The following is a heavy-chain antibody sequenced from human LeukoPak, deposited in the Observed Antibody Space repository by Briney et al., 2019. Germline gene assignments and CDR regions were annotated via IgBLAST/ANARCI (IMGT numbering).Heavy chain of an antibody. V-gene: IGHV4/OR15-8*02. J-gene: IGHJ5*02. Sequence: SETLSLTCAVSGGSISSSNWWIWLRQPPGKGLEWIGEIYHSGRGNTNYNPSLKSRATISIDNAKNQFSLKLRSVTAADTAVYYCARGKYSNWFDPWGQGTLVTVSS. CDR2: IYHSGRGNT. CDR3: ARGKYSNWFDP. D-gene: IGHD2/OR15-2a*01. CDR1: GGSISSSNW.